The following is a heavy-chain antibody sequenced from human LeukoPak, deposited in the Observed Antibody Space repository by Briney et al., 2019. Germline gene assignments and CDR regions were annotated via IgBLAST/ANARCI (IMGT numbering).Heavy chain of an antibody. CDR1: GGSISSYY. CDR2: IYYSGST. V-gene: IGHV4-59*01. D-gene: IGHD2-21*02. J-gene: IGHJ3*01. Sequence: SETLSLTCTVSGGSISSYYWSWIRQPPGKGLEWIGYIYYSGSTNYNPSLKSRVTISVDTSKNQFSLKLSSVTAADTAVYYCARLVVTATNDAFGVWGQGTMVTVSS. CDR3: ARLVVTATNDAFGV.